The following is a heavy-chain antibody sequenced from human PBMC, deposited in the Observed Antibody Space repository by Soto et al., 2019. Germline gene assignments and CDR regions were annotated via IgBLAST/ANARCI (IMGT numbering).Heavy chain of an antibody. J-gene: IGHJ3*02. CDR1: GGSISSGGYY. V-gene: IGHV4-31*03. CDR2: IYYSGST. Sequence: SETLSLTCTVSGGSISSGGYYWSWLRQHPGKGLGWIGYIYYSGSTYYNPSLKSRVTISVDTSKNQFSLKLSSVTAADTAVYYCARGDWNYGAFDIWGQGTMVTVSS. D-gene: IGHD1-7*01. CDR3: ARGDWNYGAFDI.